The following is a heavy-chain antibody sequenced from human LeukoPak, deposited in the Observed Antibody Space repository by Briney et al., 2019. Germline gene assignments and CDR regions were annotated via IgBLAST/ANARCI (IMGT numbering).Heavy chain of an antibody. Sequence: PSETLSLTCTVSGGSISSSSYYWGWIRQPPGKGLEWIGSIYYSGSTYYNPSLKSRVTISVDTSKNQFSLKLSSVTAVDTAVYYCARASMITFGGVIVPFDPWGQGTLVTVSS. CDR3: ARASMITFGGVIVPFDP. D-gene: IGHD3-16*02. CDR1: GGSISSSSYY. J-gene: IGHJ5*02. CDR2: IYYSGST. V-gene: IGHV4-39*07.